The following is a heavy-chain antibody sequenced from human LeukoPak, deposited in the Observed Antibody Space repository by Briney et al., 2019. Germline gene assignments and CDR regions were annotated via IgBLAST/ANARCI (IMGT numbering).Heavy chain of an antibody. J-gene: IGHJ6*03. D-gene: IGHD2-2*01. CDR2: IIPIFGTA. CDR1: GGTFSSYA. CDR3: ARNIVVVPAAEPILNMDV. Sequence: GASVKLSCKASGGTFSSYAISWVRQAPGQGLEWMGGIIPIFGTADYAQKFQGRVTITADESTSTAYMELSSLRSEDTAVYYCARNIVVVPAAEPILNMDVWGKGTTVTVSS. V-gene: IGHV1-69*13.